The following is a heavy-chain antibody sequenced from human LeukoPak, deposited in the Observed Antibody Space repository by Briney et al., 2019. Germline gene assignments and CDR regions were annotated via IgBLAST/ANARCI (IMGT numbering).Heavy chain of an antibody. J-gene: IGHJ4*02. V-gene: IGHV3-21*01. CDR1: GFTFSSCS. Sequence: PGGSLRLSCAASGFTFSSCSMNWVRQAPGKGLEWVSSISSSSSYIYYADSVKGRFTISRDNAKNSLYLQMNSLRAEDTAVYYCAREGDTAITGFDYWGQGTLVTVSS. CDR3: AREGDTAITGFDY. D-gene: IGHD5-18*01. CDR2: ISSSSSYI.